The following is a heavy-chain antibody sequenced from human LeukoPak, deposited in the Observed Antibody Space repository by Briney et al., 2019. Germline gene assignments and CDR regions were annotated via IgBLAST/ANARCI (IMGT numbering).Heavy chain of an antibody. V-gene: IGHV3-23*01. D-gene: IGHD3/OR15-3a*01. J-gene: IGHJ4*02. CDR1: GFTFHNHG. Sequence: PGGSLRLSCEASGFTFHNHGMSWVRQAPGKGLEWVSAISGGGDTTCYADSVRGRFTISRDNSKNTLYLQMNSLRAEDTAVYYCAMCWTGYYGDYWGQGTLVTVSS. CDR2: ISGGGDTT. CDR3: AMCWTGYYGDY.